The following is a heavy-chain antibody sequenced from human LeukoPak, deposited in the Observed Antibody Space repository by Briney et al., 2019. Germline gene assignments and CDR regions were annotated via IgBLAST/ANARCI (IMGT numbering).Heavy chain of an antibody. CDR3: ARAYSGYENYYYYYYMDV. CDR2: INWNGGNT. V-gene: IGHV3-20*04. CDR1: GFTFDDYG. Sequence: GGSLRLSCAASGFTFDDYGMSWVRQAPGKGLEWVSGINWNGGNTGYADSVKGRFTISRDNAKNSLYLQMNSLRAEDTALYYCARAYSGYENYYYYYYMDVWGKGATVTVSS. D-gene: IGHD5-12*01. J-gene: IGHJ6*03.